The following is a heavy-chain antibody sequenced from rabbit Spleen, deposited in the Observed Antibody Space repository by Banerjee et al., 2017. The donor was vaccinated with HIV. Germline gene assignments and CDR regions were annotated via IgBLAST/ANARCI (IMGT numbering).Heavy chain of an antibody. J-gene: IGHJ4*01. CDR2: IYAGDGST. D-gene: IGHD2-1*01. CDR3: ARGSATMTMVITGYYLSL. Sequence: EESGGGLVKPGGTLTLTCKASGFTLSTYWMCWVRQAPGKGLEWIACIYAGDGSTDYANWVNGRFTISKTSSTVDLKMTSLTAADTATYFCARGSATMTMVITGYYLSLWGPGTLVTVS. CDR1: GFTLSTYW. V-gene: IGHV1S42*01.